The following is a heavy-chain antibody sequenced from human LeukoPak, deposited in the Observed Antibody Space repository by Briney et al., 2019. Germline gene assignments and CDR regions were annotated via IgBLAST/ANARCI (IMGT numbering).Heavy chain of an antibody. J-gene: IGHJ4*02. CDR3: ARVPPWYYDSSGYYLPDYFDY. CDR2: IYYSGST. Sequence: SETLPLTCTVSGGSISSYYCSWIRQPAENGLEWFGYIYYSGSTNYKPSLNSRVAISVDPSTNQFSRKLSSVTAAEAAVYYCARVPPWYYDSSGYYLPDYFDYWGQGTLVTVSS. CDR1: GGSISSYY. D-gene: IGHD3-22*01. V-gene: IGHV4-59*01.